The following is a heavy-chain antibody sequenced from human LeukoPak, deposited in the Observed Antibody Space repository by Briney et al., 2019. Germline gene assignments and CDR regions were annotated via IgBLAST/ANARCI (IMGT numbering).Heavy chain of an antibody. J-gene: IGHJ4*02. CDR3: ASLTAVAGPVPLSGVDY. Sequence: SETLSLTCAVYGGSFSGYYWSWIRQPPGKGLERIGEINHSGSTNYNPSLKSRVTISVDTSKNQFSLKLSSVTAADTAVYYCASLTAVAGPVPLSGVDYWGQGTLVTVSS. CDR1: GGSFSGYY. D-gene: IGHD6-19*01. CDR2: INHSGST. V-gene: IGHV4-34*01.